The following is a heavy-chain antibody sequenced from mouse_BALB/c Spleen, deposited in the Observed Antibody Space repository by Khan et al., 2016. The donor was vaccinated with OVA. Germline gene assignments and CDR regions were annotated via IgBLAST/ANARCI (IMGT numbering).Heavy chain of an antibody. Sequence: QIQLVQSGPELKKPGETVQISCKASGFTFTNYGMNWVKQAPGKGLKWMGWINTYTGEPTFADDFKGRVAFSLETSASTAYLQLNSLKNEDTATYFCARVGYNDTMDCWGQGTSVTVSS. CDR1: GFTFTNYG. V-gene: IGHV9-3-1*01. CDR3: ARVGYNDTMDC. CDR2: INTYTGEP. J-gene: IGHJ4*01. D-gene: IGHD2-12*01.